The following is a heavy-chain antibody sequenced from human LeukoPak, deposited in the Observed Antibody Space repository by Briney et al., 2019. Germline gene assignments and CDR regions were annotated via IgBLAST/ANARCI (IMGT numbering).Heavy chain of an antibody. CDR3: ARTGRAGDYDILTGYYTSYYGMDV. Sequence: SETLSLTCAVSGYSISSSNWWGWIRQPPGKGLEWIGYIYYSGSTYYNPSLKSRVTMSVDTSKNQFSLKLSSVTAVDTAVYYCARTGRAGDYDILTGYYTSYYGMDVWGQGTTVTVSS. CDR2: IYYSGST. V-gene: IGHV4-28*01. CDR1: GYSISSSNW. D-gene: IGHD3-9*01. J-gene: IGHJ6*02.